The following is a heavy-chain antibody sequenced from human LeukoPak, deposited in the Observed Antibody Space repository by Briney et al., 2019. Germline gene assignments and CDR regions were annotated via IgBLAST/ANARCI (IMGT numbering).Heavy chain of an antibody. J-gene: IGHJ4*02. CDR2: IIPILGIA. CDR1: GYTFTSYA. Sequence: GASVKVSCKASGYTFTSYAISWVRQAPGQGLEWMGRIIPILGIANYAQKFQGRVTITADKSTSTAYMELSSLRSEDTAVYYCARDHQGGGYSNYGPFEYWGQGTLVTVSS. V-gene: IGHV1-69*04. CDR3: ARDHQGGGYSNYGPFEY. D-gene: IGHD4-11*01.